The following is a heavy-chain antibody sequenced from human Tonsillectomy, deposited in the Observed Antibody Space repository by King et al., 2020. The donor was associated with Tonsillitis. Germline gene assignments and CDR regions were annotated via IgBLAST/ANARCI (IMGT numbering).Heavy chain of an antibody. Sequence: VQLVESGGGLAQPGGSLRLSCAASGFTFNDYDMNWVRQAPGKGLEWVSTISTSGASTYLADSVRGRFTVSRDNSNNTLYLQINSLKAEETAVYYCAKARDYGNLGFDSWGQGTLVTVSS. V-gene: IGHV3-23*04. D-gene: IGHD4-17*01. CDR3: AKARDYGNLGFDS. CDR2: ISTSGAST. CDR1: GFTFNDYD. J-gene: IGHJ4*02.